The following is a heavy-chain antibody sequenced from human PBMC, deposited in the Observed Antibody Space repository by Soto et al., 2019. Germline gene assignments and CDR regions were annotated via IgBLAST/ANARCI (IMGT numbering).Heavy chain of an antibody. V-gene: IGHV1-69*13. Sequence: SVKVSCKASGGTLSSYAISWVRQAPGQGLEWMGGIIPIFGTANYAQKFQGRVTITADESTSTAYMELSSLRSEDTAVYYCARDQRHGSGSYKARGYFDYWGQGTLVTVSS. J-gene: IGHJ4*02. CDR2: IIPIFGTA. CDR3: ARDQRHGSGSYKARGYFDY. D-gene: IGHD3-10*01. CDR1: GGTLSSYA.